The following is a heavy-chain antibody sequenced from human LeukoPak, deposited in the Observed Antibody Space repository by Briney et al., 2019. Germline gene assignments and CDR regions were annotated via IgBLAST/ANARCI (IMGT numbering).Heavy chain of an antibody. CDR1: GFTFSSYS. CDR3: AKRDTSGWPPVGLGY. J-gene: IGHJ4*02. CDR2: IRYDGSNK. V-gene: IGHV3-30*02. Sequence: PGGSLRLSCAASGFTFSSYSMNWVRQAPGKGLEWVAFIRYDGSNKYYADSVKGRFTISRDNSKNTLYLQMNSLRAEDTAVYYCAKRDTSGWPPVGLGYWGQGTLVTVSS. D-gene: IGHD6-19*01.